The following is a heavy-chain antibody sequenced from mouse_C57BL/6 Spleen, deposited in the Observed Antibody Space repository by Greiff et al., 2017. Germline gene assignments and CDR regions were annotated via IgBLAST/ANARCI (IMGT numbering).Heavy chain of an antibody. CDR2: INPSSGYT. V-gene: IGHV1-7*01. Sequence: QVQLQQSGAELAKPGASVKLSCKASGYTFTSYWLHWVKQRPGQGLEWIGYINPSSGYTKYNQKFKDKDTLTADKSSSTAYMQLSSLTYEDSAVYYCARGTTVVATGFDYWGQGTTLTVSS. CDR1: GYTFTSYW. CDR3: ARGTTVVATGFDY. D-gene: IGHD1-1*01. J-gene: IGHJ2*01.